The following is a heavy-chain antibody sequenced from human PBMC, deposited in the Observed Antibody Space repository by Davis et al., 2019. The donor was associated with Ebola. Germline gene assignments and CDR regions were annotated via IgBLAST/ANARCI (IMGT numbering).Heavy chain of an antibody. Sequence: ASVKVSCKASGYTFTGYYMHWVRQAPGQGLEWMGWINPNSGGTNYAQKFQGWVTMTRDTSISTAYMELSRLRSDDTAVYYCARAPGDRGSGYLTFDYWGQGTLVTVSS. CDR1: GYTFTGYY. CDR2: INPNSGGT. D-gene: IGHD3-22*01. CDR3: ARAPGDRGSGYLTFDY. J-gene: IGHJ4*02. V-gene: IGHV1-2*04.